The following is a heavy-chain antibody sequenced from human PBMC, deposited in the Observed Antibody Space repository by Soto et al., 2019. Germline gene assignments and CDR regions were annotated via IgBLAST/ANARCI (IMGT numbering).Heavy chain of an antibody. J-gene: IGHJ4*02. CDR3: ARHGSSASFEF. D-gene: IGHD6-6*01. Sequence: PGESLKISCKTSGYTFTSYWIGWVRQMPGKGLEWMGIIWPGDSDARYSPSFQGKVTISADKSISTAFLQWSSLNASDTAMYYCARHGSSASFEFWGQGTLVTVSS. V-gene: IGHV5-51*01. CDR2: IWPGDSDA. CDR1: GYTFTSYW.